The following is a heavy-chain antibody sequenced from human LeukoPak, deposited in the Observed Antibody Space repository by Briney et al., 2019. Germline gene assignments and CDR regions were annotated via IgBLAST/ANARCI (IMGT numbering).Heavy chain of an antibody. Sequence: GGSLRLSCAASGFTFSSYAMSWVRQAPGKGMEWDSAISSSGGRTNYADSVKGRFTISRDNSKNTLYLQMNSLRAEDTAVYYCARRRYYYDSSGRTTYYYMDVWGKGATVTVSS. V-gene: IGHV3-23*01. J-gene: IGHJ6*03. CDR3: ARRRYYYDSSGRTTYYYMDV. D-gene: IGHD3-22*01. CDR2: ISSSGGRT. CDR1: GFTFSSYA.